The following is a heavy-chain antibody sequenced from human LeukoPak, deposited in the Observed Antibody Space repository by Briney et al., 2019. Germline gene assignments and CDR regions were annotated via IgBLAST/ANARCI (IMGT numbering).Heavy chain of an antibody. CDR3: ARSQIAVAGAFDY. J-gene: IGHJ4*02. CDR1: GFTFSSHG. CDR2: IWYDGSNK. D-gene: IGHD6-19*01. Sequence: PGGSLRLSCAASGFTFSSHGMHWVRQAPGKGLEWVAVIWYDGSNKYYADSVKGRFTISRDNSKNTLYLQMNSLRAEDTAVYYCARSQIAVAGAFDYWGQGTLVTVSS. V-gene: IGHV3-33*01.